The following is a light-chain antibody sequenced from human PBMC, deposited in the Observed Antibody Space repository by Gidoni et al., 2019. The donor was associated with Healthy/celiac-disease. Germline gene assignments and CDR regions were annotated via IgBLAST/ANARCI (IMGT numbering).Light chain of an antibody. CDR3: QQRSNWPLT. Sequence: EIVLTQAPGTLSLSPGERATLSCRASQSISSYLAWYQQQPGQAPRLLIYDASNRATGIPARFSGSWSGTVFTLTISRLAPEDFALYYCQQRSNWPLTFGGGTKVEIK. CDR2: DAS. CDR1: QSISSY. V-gene: IGKV3-11*01. J-gene: IGKJ4*01.